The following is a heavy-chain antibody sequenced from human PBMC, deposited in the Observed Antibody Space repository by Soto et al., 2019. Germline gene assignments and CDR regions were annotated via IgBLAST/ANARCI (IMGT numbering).Heavy chain of an antibody. CDR1: GFTFSSYA. Sequence: QVQLVESGGGVVQPGRSLRLSCAASGFTFSSYAMHWVRQAPGKGLEWVAVISYDGSNKYYADSVKGRFTISRDNSKNTLYLQMNSLRAEDTAVYYCARDGIAVAGHDYWGQGTLVTVSS. CDR3: ARDGIAVAGHDY. CDR2: ISYDGSNK. J-gene: IGHJ4*02. D-gene: IGHD6-19*01. V-gene: IGHV3-30-3*01.